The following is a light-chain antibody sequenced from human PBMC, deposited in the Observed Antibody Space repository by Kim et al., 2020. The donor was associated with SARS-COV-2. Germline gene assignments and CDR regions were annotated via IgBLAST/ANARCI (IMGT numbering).Light chain of an antibody. V-gene: IGKV3-20*01. Sequence: SPGERATLSCRASQSVNNNLAWYQQKPGQAPRLLIYGTSTRATGTPDRFSGSGSGTDFTLTISRLEPEDFAVYYCQQYGTSPRTFGGGTKVDIK. J-gene: IGKJ4*01. CDR2: GTS. CDR3: QQYGTSPRT. CDR1: QSVNNN.